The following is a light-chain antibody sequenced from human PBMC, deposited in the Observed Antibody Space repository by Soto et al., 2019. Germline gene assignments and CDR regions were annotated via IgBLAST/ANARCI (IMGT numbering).Light chain of an antibody. Sequence: QSALTQPASVSGSPGQSITISCTGTSSDVGGYNYVSWYQQHPGKAPKFMIYDVSSRPSGVSNRCSGSKSGNTASLTISGLQAEDEADYYCCSYTTSNTRQIVFGTGTKLTVL. CDR2: DVS. CDR3: CSYTTSNTRQIV. CDR1: SSDVGGYNY. V-gene: IGLV2-14*03. J-gene: IGLJ1*01.